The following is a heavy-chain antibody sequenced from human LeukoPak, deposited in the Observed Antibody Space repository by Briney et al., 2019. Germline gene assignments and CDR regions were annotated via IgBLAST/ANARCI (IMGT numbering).Heavy chain of an antibody. J-gene: IGHJ5*02. CDR3: ARDAGILDRNDWFDP. D-gene: IGHD2/OR15-2a*01. CDR2: IYYSGST. Sequence: SETLSLTCTVSGGSISSSSYYWGWIRQPPGKGLEWIGSIYYSGSTYYNPSLKSRVTISVDTSKNQFSLKLSSVTAADTAVYYCARDAGILDRNDWFDPWGQGTLVTVSS. V-gene: IGHV4-39*02. CDR1: GGSISSSSYY.